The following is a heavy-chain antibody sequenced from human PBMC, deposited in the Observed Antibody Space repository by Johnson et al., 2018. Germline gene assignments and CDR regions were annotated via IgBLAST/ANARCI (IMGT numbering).Heavy chain of an antibody. CDR3: AGAGRALTVIYYYMDV. Sequence: QVQLVESGGGVVQPGRSLRLSCAASGFTFSSYAMHWVRQAPGKGLESVAVTSNDGSNKYYADSVKGRFTISRDNSKNTLYLQMNSLRAEETAVYYCAGAGRALTVIYYYMDVWGKGTTVTVSS. J-gene: IGHJ6*03. V-gene: IGHV3-30*04. CDR1: GFTFSSYA. CDR2: TSNDGSNK. D-gene: IGHD3-16*02.